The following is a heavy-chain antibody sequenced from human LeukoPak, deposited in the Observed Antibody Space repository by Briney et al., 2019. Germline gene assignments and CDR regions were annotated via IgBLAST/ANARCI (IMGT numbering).Heavy chain of an antibody. CDR1: GFTFSSYS. Sequence: GGSLRLSCAASGFTFSSYSMNWVSQAPGKGLEWVSSISSSSSYIYYADSVKGRFTISRDNAKNSLYLQMNSLRAEDTAVYYCARVCGDYYDSSGYFWDSNWFEPWGQGTLVTVSS. J-gene: IGHJ5*02. D-gene: IGHD3-22*01. CDR3: ARVCGDYYDSSGYFWDSNWFEP. CDR2: ISSSSSYI. V-gene: IGHV3-21*01.